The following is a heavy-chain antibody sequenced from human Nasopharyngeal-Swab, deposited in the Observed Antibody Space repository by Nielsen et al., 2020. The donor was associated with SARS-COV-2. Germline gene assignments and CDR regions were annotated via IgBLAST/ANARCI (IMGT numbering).Heavy chain of an antibody. CDR3: ARVSGTQSIYYYYGMDV. CDR2: ISSSSSYI. Sequence: GESLKISCAASGSTFSSYSMNWVRQAPGKGLEWVSSISSSSSYIYYADSVKGRFTISRDNAKNSLYLQMNSLRAEDTAVYYCARVSGTQSIYYYYGMDVWGQGTTVTVSS. J-gene: IGHJ6*02. D-gene: IGHD1-1*01. V-gene: IGHV3-21*01. CDR1: GSTFSSYS.